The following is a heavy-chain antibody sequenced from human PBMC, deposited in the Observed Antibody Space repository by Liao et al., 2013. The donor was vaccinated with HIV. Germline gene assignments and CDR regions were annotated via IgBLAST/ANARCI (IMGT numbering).Heavy chain of an antibody. CDR1: GYSISRGYY. J-gene: IGHJ4*01. V-gene: IGHV4-38-2*01. CDR2: IHESGDT. CDR3: ARAEVGDFDS. Sequence: QVQLQESGPGLVKPSETLSLTCAVSGYSISRGYYWGWIRQPPGKGLEWIGSIHESGDTSYNPSLKSRVTISVDTAKNHXSLRVDSVTAADTAVYYCARAEVGDFDSWGQEPWSPSPQ. D-gene: IGHD1-26*01.